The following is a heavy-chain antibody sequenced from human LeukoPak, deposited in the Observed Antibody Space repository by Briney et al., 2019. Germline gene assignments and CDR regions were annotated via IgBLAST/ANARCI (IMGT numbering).Heavy chain of an antibody. Sequence: SETLSLTCTVSGGSISSVNYYWGWIRQPPGKGLEWIGSIYYSGSTYYNPSLKSRVTISVDTSKNQFSLKLSSVTAADTAVYYCSTSGYFDYWGQGTLVTVSS. J-gene: IGHJ4*02. D-gene: IGHD3-10*01. CDR2: IYYSGST. V-gene: IGHV4-39*01. CDR3: STSGYFDY. CDR1: GGSISSVNYY.